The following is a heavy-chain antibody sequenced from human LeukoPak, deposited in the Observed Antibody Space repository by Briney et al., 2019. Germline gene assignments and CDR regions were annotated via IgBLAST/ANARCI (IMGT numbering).Heavy chain of an antibody. CDR1: GYSFTSYW. CDR2: IFPGDSDT. D-gene: IGHD6-13*01. V-gene: IGHV5-51*01. Sequence: GESLKISCKGSGYSFTSYWIGWVRHMPGKGLEWMGVIFPGDSDTRYSPSFQGQVTISADKSINTAYLQWSSLRASDTAMYYCARHRIGSSCYAEVDKYFEFSGQGTLVTVSS. CDR3: ARHRIGSSCYAEVDKYFEF. J-gene: IGHJ4*02.